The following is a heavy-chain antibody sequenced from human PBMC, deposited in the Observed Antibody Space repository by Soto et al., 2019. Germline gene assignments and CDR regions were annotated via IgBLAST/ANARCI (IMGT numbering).Heavy chain of an antibody. J-gene: IGHJ1*01. CDR2: ISYDGSNK. CDR1: GFTFSSYG. Sequence: GGSLRLSCAAPGFTFSSYGMHWVRQAPGKGLEWVAVISYDGSNKYYADSVKGRFTISRDNSKNTLYLQMNSLRAEDTAVYYCAKVDYSNQGYFQLWGQGTLVTVSS. V-gene: IGHV3-30*18. CDR3: AKVDYSNQGYFQL. D-gene: IGHD4-4*01.